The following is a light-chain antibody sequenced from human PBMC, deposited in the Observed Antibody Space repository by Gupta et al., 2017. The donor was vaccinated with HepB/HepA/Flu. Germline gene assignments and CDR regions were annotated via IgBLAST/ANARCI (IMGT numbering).Light chain of an antibody. CDR1: QSVSSN. CDR3: QQYNDWPPLT. J-gene: IGKJ1*01. V-gene: IGKV3-15*01. Sequence: EIVMTQSPTILFVSPGERATLSCRASQSVSSNLAWYQQKPGQAPRLLIYGASTRATGIPTRFSGSGSGTQFTLSISSRQSEDIAVYYCQQYNDWPPLTFGQGTKVEIK. CDR2: GAS.